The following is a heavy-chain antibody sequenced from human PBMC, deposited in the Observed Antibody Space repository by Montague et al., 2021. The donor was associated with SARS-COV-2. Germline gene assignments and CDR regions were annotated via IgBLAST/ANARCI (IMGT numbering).Heavy chain of an antibody. CDR2: IHHGGST. D-gene: IGHD3-10*01. CDR1: GGSFSTYS. V-gene: IGHV4-34*01. J-gene: IGHJ6*03. CDR3: ARLGDGVVPSPILGVGPYYSYYYMDV. Sequence: SXTLSLTCAVHGGSFSTYSWKWIRQPPGKGLEWIGEIHHGGSTNYNPSLKSRVTISAYTSKNQFSLKLTSVAAADTAVYYCARLGDGVVPSPILGVGPYYSYYYMDVWGKGTTVTVSS.